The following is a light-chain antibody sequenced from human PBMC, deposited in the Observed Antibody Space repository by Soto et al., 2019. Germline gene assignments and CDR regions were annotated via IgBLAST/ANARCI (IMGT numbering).Light chain of an antibody. CDR3: CSYAGSYGVV. CDR1: SSDVGGYNY. CDR2: DVS. Sequence: QSVLTQPRSVSGSPGQSVTISCTGTSSDVGGYNYVSWYQQHPGKAPKLMIYDVSKRPSGVPDRFSGSKSGNTASLTISGLQAEDEADYYCCSYAGSYGVVFGGWTKLTVL. V-gene: IGLV2-11*01. J-gene: IGLJ2*01.